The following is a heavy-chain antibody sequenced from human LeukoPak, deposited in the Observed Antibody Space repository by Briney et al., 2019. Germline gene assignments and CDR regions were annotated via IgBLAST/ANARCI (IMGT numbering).Heavy chain of an antibody. CDR1: GFTFSTYT. J-gene: IGHJ4*02. V-gene: IGHV3-23*01. CDR3: AKSRSGYLVDY. D-gene: IGHD3-22*01. CDR2: ISGSGGST. Sequence: GGSLRLSCAASGFTFSTYTMNWVRQAPGKGLEWVSGISGSGGSTYYADSVKGRFTTSRDNSKNTLYLQMNSLRAEDTAIYYCAKSRSGYLVDYWGQGTLVTVSS.